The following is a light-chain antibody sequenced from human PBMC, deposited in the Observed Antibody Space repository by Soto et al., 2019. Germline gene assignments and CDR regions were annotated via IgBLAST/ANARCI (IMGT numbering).Light chain of an antibody. CDR1: QSLSTY. J-gene: IGKJ1*01. CDR3: HQSRRTPWT. Sequence: DIQMTQSPSSLSASVGDIITITCRASQSLSTYLNWYQQKPGKAPTLLIYVASILQSGVPSRFRGSGSGTDFTLTISSLQPEDVASYYWHQSRRTPWTFGPGTKVEV. V-gene: IGKV1-39*01. CDR2: VAS.